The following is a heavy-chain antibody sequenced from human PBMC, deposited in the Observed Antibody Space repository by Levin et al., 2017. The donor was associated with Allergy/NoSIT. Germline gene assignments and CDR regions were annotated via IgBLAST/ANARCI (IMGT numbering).Heavy chain of an antibody. CDR1: GFTFSDYY. D-gene: IGHD3-10*01. CDR2: IITSGTHT. V-gene: IGHV3-11*03. CDR3: ASRYGSGTYYQGNNY. J-gene: IGHJ4*02. Sequence: GESLKFSCAASGFTFSDYYMSWIRQAPGKGLEWISYIITSGTHTSYADSVKGRFTISRDNANNLVFLQMNSLRAEDTAVDYCASRYGSGTYYQGNNYWGQGTLVTVSS.